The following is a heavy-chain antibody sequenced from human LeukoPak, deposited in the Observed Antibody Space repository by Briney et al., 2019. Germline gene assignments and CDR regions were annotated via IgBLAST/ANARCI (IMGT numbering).Heavy chain of an antibody. CDR3: ARLKAYSGSCHYENYFDF. V-gene: IGHV3-48*03. CDR2: ISSSGSTI. CDR1: GFTFSSYE. J-gene: IGHJ4*02. Sequence: GRSLTLSCAASGFTFSSYEMNWVRQAPGKGLEWLSYISSSGSTIYYADSVKDRLTISRDNAKTSLYLQRNSLRAEDTAVYYCARLKAYSGSCHYENYFDFCGQGTLVTVSS. D-gene: IGHD1-26*01.